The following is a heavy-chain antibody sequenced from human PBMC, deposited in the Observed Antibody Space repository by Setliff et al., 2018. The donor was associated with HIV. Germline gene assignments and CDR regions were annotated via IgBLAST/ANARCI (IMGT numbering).Heavy chain of an antibody. J-gene: IGHJ4*02. CDR3: AGITVVTPYYFDY. CDR1: GGSISSGSYY. Sequence: SETLSLTCTVSGGSISSGSYYWSWIRQPAGKGLEWIGRIYTSGSTNYNPSLKSRVTISVDTSKNQFSLKLNSVTAADTAVYYCAGITVVTPYYFDYWGQGTLVTVSS. V-gene: IGHV4-61*02. CDR2: IYTSGST. D-gene: IGHD2-21*02.